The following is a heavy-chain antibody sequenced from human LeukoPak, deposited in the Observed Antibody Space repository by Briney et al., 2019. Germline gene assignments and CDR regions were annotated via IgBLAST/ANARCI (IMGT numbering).Heavy chain of an antibody. V-gene: IGHV4-59*08. CDR1: GGSISSYY. CDR2: INYGGNT. D-gene: IGHD4-17*01. CDR3: ARLRFKLVTTPGFDI. Sequence: PSETLSLTCTVSGGSISSYYWSWIRQPPGKGLEWIGYINYGGNTNYNPSLQSRVTISGDTSKNQFSLRLNSVTAADTAVYYCARLRFKLVTTPGFDIWGQGTMVTVSS. J-gene: IGHJ3*02.